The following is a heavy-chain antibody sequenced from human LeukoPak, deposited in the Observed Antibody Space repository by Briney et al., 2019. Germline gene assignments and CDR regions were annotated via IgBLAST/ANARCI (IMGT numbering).Heavy chain of an antibody. CDR1: GGTFRSHA. J-gene: IGHJ4*02. Sequence: ASVKVSCKASGGTFRSHAISWMRQAPGQGLEWMGRIIPLFVTANYAQKFQGRVTITADESTSAVYMELSSLRSEDTAVYYCAREGSMTTIITETDSWGQGTLVTVSS. V-gene: IGHV1-69*13. CDR2: IIPLFVTA. D-gene: IGHD5-24*01. CDR3: AREGSMTTIITETDS.